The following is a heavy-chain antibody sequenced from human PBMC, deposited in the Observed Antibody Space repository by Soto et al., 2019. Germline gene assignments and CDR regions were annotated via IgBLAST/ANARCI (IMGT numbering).Heavy chain of an antibody. Sequence: SVKVSCKASGGTFSSYAIGWVRQAPGQGLEWMGGIIPIFGTANYAQKFQGRVTITADKSTSTAYMELSSLRSEDTAVYYCARRIAVAANYYYYGMDVWGQGTTVTVSS. CDR3: ARRIAVAANYYYYGMDV. CDR2: IIPIFGTA. J-gene: IGHJ6*02. CDR1: GGTFSSYA. D-gene: IGHD6-19*01. V-gene: IGHV1-69*06.